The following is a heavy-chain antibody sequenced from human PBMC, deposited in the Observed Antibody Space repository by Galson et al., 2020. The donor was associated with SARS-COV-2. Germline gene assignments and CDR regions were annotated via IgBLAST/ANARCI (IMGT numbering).Heavy chain of an antibody. Sequence: SETLSLTCAVYGGSLGGNYWSWIRQPPGKGLEWIGEINHSGSTNYNPSLKSRVTISVDTSKNQFSLKVSSVIAAHTAVYYCARKGWKVFYYYYGMDVWGQGTTVTVSS. CDR2: INHSGST. J-gene: IGHJ6*02. CDR1: GGSLGGNY. CDR3: ARKGWKVFYYYYGMDV. D-gene: IGHD1-1*01. V-gene: IGHV4-34*01.